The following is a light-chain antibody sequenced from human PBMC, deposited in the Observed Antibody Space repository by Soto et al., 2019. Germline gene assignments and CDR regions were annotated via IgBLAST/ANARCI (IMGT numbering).Light chain of an antibody. CDR1: QSVSSSY. J-gene: IGKJ1*01. CDR2: GAT. Sequence: EIVLTQSPGTLSLSPGERATLSCRASQSVSSSYLAWYQQKPGQAPRLLIYGATSRATGIPDRCSGSGSGTDVTITISRLEPEGFAVYYCQQYGSSPAWTFGEGTKVEIK. CDR3: QQYGSSPAWT. V-gene: IGKV3-20*01.